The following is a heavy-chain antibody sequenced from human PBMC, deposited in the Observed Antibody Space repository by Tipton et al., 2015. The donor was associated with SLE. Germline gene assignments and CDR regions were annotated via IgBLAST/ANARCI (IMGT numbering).Heavy chain of an antibody. J-gene: IGHJ4*02. CDR1: GGSISSGSYY. CDR2: IYTSGST. V-gene: IGHV4-61*02. D-gene: IGHD3-10*01. Sequence: TLSLTCTVSGGSISSGSYYWSWIRQPAGKGLEWIGRIYTSGSTYYNPSLKSRVTISVDTSKNQFSLKLSSVTAADTAVYYCARRRGSGRSFDYWGQGTLVTVSS. CDR3: ARRRGSGRSFDY.